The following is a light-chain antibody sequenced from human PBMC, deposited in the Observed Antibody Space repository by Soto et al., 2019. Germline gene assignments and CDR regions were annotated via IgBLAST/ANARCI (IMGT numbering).Light chain of an antibody. CDR2: AAS. CDR1: QGISSW. J-gene: IGKJ1*01. Sequence: DIHMTQSPSSLSASVGDRVTITCRASQGISSWLDWYQQKPGKAPKLLIYAASSLQSGVPSRFSGSGSGTDFTLTIGSLQPEDLATYYCQQANSFPWTFGQGTKVEIK. CDR3: QQANSFPWT. V-gene: IGKV1-12*01.